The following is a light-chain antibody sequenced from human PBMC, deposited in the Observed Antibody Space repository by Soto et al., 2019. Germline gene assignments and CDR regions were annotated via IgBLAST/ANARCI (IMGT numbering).Light chain of an antibody. V-gene: IGLV2-14*01. Sequence: QSALTQAASVAGSPGQSITISCTGTSSDVCGYNYVSWYQQHPGKAPKLMIYDVSNRPSGVSNRFPGSKSGNTASLTISGLQAEDEADYYCSSYTSSSTPGVFGTGTKVTVL. CDR1: SSDVCGYNY. J-gene: IGLJ1*01. CDR2: DVS. CDR3: SSYTSSSTPGV.